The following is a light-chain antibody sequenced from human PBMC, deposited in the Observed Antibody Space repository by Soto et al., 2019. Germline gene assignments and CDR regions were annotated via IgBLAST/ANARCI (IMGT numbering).Light chain of an antibody. V-gene: IGLV2-8*01. CDR1: SSDVGGYNF. CDR2: EVT. Sequence: QSVLTQPPSASGSPGQSVAISCTGTSSDVGGYNFVSWYQQHPGKTPKLMVYEVTKRPSGVPDRFSGSKSGNTASLTVSGLQAEDEAHYYCLSYAGNHIYVFGSGTKLT. J-gene: IGLJ1*01. CDR3: LSYAGNHIYV.